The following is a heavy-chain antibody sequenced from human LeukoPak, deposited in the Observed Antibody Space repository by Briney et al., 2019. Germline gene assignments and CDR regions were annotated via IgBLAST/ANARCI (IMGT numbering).Heavy chain of an antibody. CDR2: ISSNGGTT. CDR3: VKDLFCSSTSCYMFDY. V-gene: IGHV3-23*01. CDR1: RFTFSNYA. J-gene: IGHJ4*02. Sequence: GGSLRLSCAASRFTFSNYAMSWVRQAPGKGLEWVSAISSNGGTTYYADSVKGRFTISRDNSKNTLYLQMNSLRAEDAALYYCVKDLFCSSTSCYMFDYWGQGTQVTVSS. D-gene: IGHD2-2*02.